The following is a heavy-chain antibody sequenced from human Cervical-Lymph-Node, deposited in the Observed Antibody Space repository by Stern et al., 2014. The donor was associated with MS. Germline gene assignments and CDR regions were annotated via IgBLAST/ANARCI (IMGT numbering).Heavy chain of an antibody. J-gene: IGHJ5*02. CDR2: ISVDNGNT. D-gene: IGHD6-13*01. CDR3: AVAAAGTSWFDP. V-gene: IGHV1-18*01. Sequence: QVQLVQSGAEVRKPGASVKLSCKASGYTFTSYGISWVRQAPGQGLEWMGWISVDNGNTNYAQKFPGRVTMTADTSTDTAYMELRRLRSDETAVYYCAVAAAGTSWFDPWGQGTLVTVTS. CDR1: GYTFTSYG.